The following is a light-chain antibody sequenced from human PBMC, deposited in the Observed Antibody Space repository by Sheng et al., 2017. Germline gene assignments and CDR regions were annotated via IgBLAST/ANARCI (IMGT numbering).Light chain of an antibody. CDR1: QSVSSN. V-gene: IGKV3-20*01. CDR3: QKYGSSPLYS. CDR2: GAS. Sequence: EVVMTQSPATLSVSPGERATLSCRASQSVSSNLAWYQQRPGQAPRLLIYGASTRATGIPDRFSGSGSGTDFTLTISRLEPEDFAVYYCQKYGSSPLYSFGQGTKLEIK. J-gene: IGKJ2*03.